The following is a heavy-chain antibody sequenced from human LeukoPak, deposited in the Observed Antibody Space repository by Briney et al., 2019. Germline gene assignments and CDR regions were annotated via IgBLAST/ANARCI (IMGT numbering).Heavy chain of an antibody. J-gene: IGHJ3*02. CDR3: ARKTHVTGTYAFDI. Sequence: GSLRLSCAASGFTFSSYWMTWVRQAPGKGLEWVTNIKQDGSEKYYVDSVKGRFTISRDNAKNSLYLQMNSLRAEDTAVYYCARKTHVTGTYAFDIWGQGTVVTVSS. D-gene: IGHD6-19*01. CDR2: IKQDGSEK. V-gene: IGHV3-7*01. CDR1: GFTFSSYW.